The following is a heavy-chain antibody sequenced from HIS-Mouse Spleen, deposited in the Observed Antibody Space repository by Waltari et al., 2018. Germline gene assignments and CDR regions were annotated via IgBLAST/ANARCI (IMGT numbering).Heavy chain of an antibody. Sequence: QVQLQQWGAGLLKPSETLSLTCAVYGGSFSGYYWSWIRQPPGKGLEWIGEINHSGSTNYNPSLKSRVTISVDTSKTRFSLKLSSVTAADTAVYYCARVNSSFDYWGQGTLVTVSS. CDR1: GGSFSGYY. D-gene: IGHD6-13*01. V-gene: IGHV4-34*01. CDR3: ARVNSSFDY. J-gene: IGHJ4*02. CDR2: INHSGST.